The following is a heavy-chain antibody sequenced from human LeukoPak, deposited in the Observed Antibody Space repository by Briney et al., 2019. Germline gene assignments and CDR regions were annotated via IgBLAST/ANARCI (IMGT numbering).Heavy chain of an antibody. J-gene: IGHJ4*02. CDR3: ERHGRTPSHY. V-gene: IGHV4-39*01. CDR2: IYYSGST. Sequence: SESLSLTCTVSGGSISSSSYYWGWIRQPPGKGLEWIGSIYYSGSTYYNPSLKSRVTISVDTSKNQFSLKLSSVTAADTAVYYCERHGRTPSHYWGQGTLVTVSS. CDR1: GGSISSSSYY.